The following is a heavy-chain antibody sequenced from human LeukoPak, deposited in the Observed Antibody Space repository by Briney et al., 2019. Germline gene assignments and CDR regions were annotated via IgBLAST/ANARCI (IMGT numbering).Heavy chain of an antibody. J-gene: IGHJ4*02. V-gene: IGHV3-23*01. CDR2: ISGSGGST. D-gene: IGHD5-18*01. CDR3: AKGNRGYSYALNYFDY. CDR1: GFTFSSYA. Sequence: PGGSLRLSCAASGFTFSSYAMSWVRQAPGKGLEWVSAISGSGGSTYYADSVKGRFTISRDNSKNTLYLQMNSLRAEDTAVYYCAKGNRGYSYALNYFDYWGQGTLVTVSS.